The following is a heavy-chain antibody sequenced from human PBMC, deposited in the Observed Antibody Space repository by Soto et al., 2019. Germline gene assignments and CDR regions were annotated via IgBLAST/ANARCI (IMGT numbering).Heavy chain of an antibody. CDR1: GFSLTDHY. Sequence: ASVKVSCTSSGFSLTDHYLHWVREAPGQGLEWLGWINANSGGTKYAQKFQGRVAMTRDTSITTVYMELSRLRSDDTAVYFCARGRNYYDGTGYFDLDYWGQGTLVTVSS. V-gene: IGHV1-2*02. J-gene: IGHJ4*02. D-gene: IGHD3-22*01. CDR3: ARGRNYYDGTGYFDLDY. CDR2: INANSGGT.